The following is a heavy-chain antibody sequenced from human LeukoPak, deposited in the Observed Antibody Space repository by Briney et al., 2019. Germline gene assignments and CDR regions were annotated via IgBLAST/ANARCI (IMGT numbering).Heavy chain of an antibody. Sequence: PGGSLRLSCAASGFTFSSYSMNWVRQAPGKGLEWVSSISSSSSYIYYADSVKGRFTISRDNAKNSLYLQMNSLRAEDTAVYYCARAPDCSSTSCYANYWGQGTLVTVSS. J-gene: IGHJ4*02. V-gene: IGHV3-21*01. CDR1: GFTFSSYS. CDR2: ISSSSSYI. CDR3: ARAPDCSSTSCYANY. D-gene: IGHD2-2*01.